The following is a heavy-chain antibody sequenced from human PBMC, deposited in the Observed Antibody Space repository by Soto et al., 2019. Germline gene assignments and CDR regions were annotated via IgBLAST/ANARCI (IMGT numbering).Heavy chain of an antibody. J-gene: IGHJ6*02. Sequence: ASVKVSCKASGYTFTSYGISWVRQAPGQGPEWMGWISAYNGNTNYAQKLQGRVTMTTDTSTSTAYMELRSLRSDDTAVYYCARIEWLFPYYGMDVWGQGTTVTVSS. D-gene: IGHD3-3*01. CDR3: ARIEWLFPYYGMDV. CDR1: GYTFTSYG. V-gene: IGHV1-18*01. CDR2: ISAYNGNT.